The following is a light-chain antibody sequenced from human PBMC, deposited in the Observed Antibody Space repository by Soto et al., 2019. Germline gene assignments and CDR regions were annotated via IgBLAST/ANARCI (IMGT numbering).Light chain of an antibody. CDR3: QQYGTSLFT. Sequence: EIVLTQSPGTLTLSPGERATLSCRASQIVTSGYLAWYQKKPGQAPRLLIYGASSRATGIPDRFSGCGSGTDFTLTISRLEPEDFAVYYCQQYGTSLFTFGPGTKVEIK. CDR1: QIVTSGY. J-gene: IGKJ3*01. V-gene: IGKV3-20*01. CDR2: GAS.